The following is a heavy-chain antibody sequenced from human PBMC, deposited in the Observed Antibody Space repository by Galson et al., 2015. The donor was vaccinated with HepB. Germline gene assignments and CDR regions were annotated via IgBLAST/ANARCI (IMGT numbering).Heavy chain of an antibody. CDR2: IIPFFGTA. CDR1: GGTFSTYA. V-gene: IGHV1-69*06. D-gene: IGHD5-24*01. CDR3: ARGGDSYNGLMDY. J-gene: IGHJ4*02. Sequence: SVKVSCKASGGTFSTYAISWVRQAPGQGLEWMGGIIPFFGTANYAQKFQGRVTITANKSTNTAYMDLSTLRSDDTAVYYCARGGDSYNGLMDYWGQGTLVIVSS.